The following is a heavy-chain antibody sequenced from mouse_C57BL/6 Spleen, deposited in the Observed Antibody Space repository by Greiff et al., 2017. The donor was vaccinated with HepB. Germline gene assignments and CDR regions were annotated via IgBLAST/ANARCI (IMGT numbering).Heavy chain of an antibody. J-gene: IGHJ4*01. Sequence: ESGPGLAKPSQTLSLTCSVTGYSITSDYWNWIRKFPGNKLEYMGYISYNGSTYYNPSLKSRISITRDTSKNQYYLQLNSVTTEDTATYYCARYITTVVADYYAMDYWGQGTSVTVSS. D-gene: IGHD1-1*01. CDR2: ISYNGST. V-gene: IGHV3-8*01. CDR1: GYSITSDY. CDR3: ARYITTVVADYYAMDY.